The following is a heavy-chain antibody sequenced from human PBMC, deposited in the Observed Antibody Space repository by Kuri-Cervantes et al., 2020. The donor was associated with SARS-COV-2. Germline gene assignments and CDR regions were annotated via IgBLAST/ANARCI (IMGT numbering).Heavy chain of an antibody. CDR2: ISYDGSNK. J-gene: IGHJ4*02. CDR3: ARDPDDILTGPFDY. CDR1: GFAFSKYA. Sequence: GGSLRLFCAASGFAFSKYAMNWFRLTPGKGLEWVTVISYDGSNKYYADSVKGRFTISRDNSKNALYLQMNSLRAEDTAVYYCARDPDDILTGPFDYWGQGTLVTVSS. D-gene: IGHD3-9*01. V-gene: IGHV3-30*04.